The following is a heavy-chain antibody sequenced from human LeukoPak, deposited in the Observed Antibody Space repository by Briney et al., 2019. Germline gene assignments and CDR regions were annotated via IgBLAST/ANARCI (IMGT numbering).Heavy chain of an antibody. CDR3: ARGSYDSSDFEYFHH. CDR1: GYTFSGYY. CDR2: INPNSGGT. Sequence: ASVKVSCKASGYTFSGYYMHWVRQAPGQGLEWVGWINPNSGGTNYAQKFQGRVTMTRDTSITTAYMELTSLRSDDTAVYYCARGSYDSSDFEYFHHWGQGTLVTVSS. D-gene: IGHD3-22*01. J-gene: IGHJ1*01. V-gene: IGHV1-2*02.